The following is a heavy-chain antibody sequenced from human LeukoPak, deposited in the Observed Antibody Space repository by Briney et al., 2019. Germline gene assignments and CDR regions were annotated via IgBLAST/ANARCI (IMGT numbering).Heavy chain of an antibody. CDR3: ARGGYSSPWASERNWFDP. Sequence: ASVKVSCKASGYTLTSYDINWVRQATGQGLEWMGWMNPNSGNTGYAQKFQGRVTITRNTSISTAYMELSSLRSEDTAVYYCARGGYSSPWASERNWFDPWGQGTLVTVSS. V-gene: IGHV1-8*03. J-gene: IGHJ5*02. CDR2: MNPNSGNT. CDR1: GYTLTSYD. D-gene: IGHD6-13*01.